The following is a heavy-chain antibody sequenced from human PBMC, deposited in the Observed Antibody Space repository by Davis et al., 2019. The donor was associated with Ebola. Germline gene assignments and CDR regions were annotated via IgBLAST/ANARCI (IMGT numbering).Heavy chain of an antibody. J-gene: IGHJ4*02. V-gene: IGHV1-3*01. D-gene: IGHD3-10*02. CDR2: IKGVNGKT. Sequence: ASVKVSCKASGYSFTNYAMQWVRQAPGQSLEWIGWIKGVNGKTKYSQKFQGRVTLTRDTPPTIGYMQLSGLKSEDTAVYYCARDLEANIRDVGTPMFWGQGTLVSVSS. CDR3: ARDLEANIRDVGTPMF. CDR1: GYSFTNYA.